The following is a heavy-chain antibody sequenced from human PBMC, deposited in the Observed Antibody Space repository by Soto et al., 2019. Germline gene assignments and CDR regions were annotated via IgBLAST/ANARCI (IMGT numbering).Heavy chain of an antibody. Sequence: QVQLQQWGAGLLKPSETLSLTCAVYGGSFSGYYWSWIRQPPGKGLEWIGEINHSGSTNYNPSLKSRVTISVDTSKNQFSLKLSSVTAADTAVYYGASPLLYPDAFDIWGQGTMVTVSS. V-gene: IGHV4-34*01. D-gene: IGHD2-2*01. J-gene: IGHJ3*02. CDR2: INHSGST. CDR1: GGSFSGYY. CDR3: ASPLLYPDAFDI.